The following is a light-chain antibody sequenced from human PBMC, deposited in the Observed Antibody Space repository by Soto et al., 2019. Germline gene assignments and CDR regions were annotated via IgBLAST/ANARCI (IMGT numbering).Light chain of an antibody. Sequence: AIRMTQSASALSAYTGDRVPITCRASQGISSDLAWYQQKPGKAPKLLIYAASILQSGVPSRFSGSVSRTEFTLTISSLQPEDFATYYCQQFNNYLLTCCQGTLLEIK. CDR1: QGISSD. CDR2: AAS. CDR3: QQFNNYLLT. J-gene: IGKJ5*01. V-gene: IGKV1-8*01.